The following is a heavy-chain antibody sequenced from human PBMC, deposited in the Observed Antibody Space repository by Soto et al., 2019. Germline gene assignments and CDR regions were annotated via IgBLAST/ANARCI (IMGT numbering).Heavy chain of an antibody. CDR2: IYYSGST. V-gene: IGHV4-39*01. J-gene: IGHJ5*02. CDR1: GGSISSSSYY. D-gene: IGHD3-22*01. Sequence: PSETLALTCTVSGGSISSSSYYWGWIRQPPGKGLEWIGSIYYSGSTYYNPSLKSRVTISVDTYKNQFSLKLSSVTAADTAVYYCARSGPYYDSSGYPYNWVDPWGQGTLVTVS. CDR3: ARSGPYYDSSGYPYNWVDP.